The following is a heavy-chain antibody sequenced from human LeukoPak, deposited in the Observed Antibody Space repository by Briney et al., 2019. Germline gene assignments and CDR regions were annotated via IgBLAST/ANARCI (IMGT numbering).Heavy chain of an antibody. D-gene: IGHD3-22*01. CDR2: ISTSGSHI. Sequence: GGSLRLSCAASGFTFSSYAMSWVRQAPGKGLEWVSSISTSGSHIYFPDSVKGRFTISRDNSKNSLYLQMNSLRAEDTAVYYCARSSGYYYYNGMDVWGQGTTVTVSS. CDR3: ARSSGYYYYNGMDV. J-gene: IGHJ6*02. CDR1: GFTFSSYA. V-gene: IGHV3-21*01.